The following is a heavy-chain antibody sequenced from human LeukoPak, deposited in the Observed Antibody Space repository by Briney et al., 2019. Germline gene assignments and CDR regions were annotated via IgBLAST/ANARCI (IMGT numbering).Heavy chain of an antibody. V-gene: IGHV3-7*04. D-gene: IGHD3-3*01. CDR1: GFTFSSYW. CDR3: ARGITIFGVVTQYYYYGMDV. J-gene: IGHJ6*02. CDR2: IKQDGSEK. Sequence: GGSLRLSCAASGFTFSSYWMSWVRQAPGKGLEWVANIKQDGSEKYYVDSVKGRFTISRDNAKNSLYLQMNSLRAEDTAVYYCARGITIFGVVTQYYYYGMDVWGQGTTVTVSS.